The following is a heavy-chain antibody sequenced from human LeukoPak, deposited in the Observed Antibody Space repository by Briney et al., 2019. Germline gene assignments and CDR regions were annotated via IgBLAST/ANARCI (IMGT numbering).Heavy chain of an antibody. D-gene: IGHD5-18*01. V-gene: IGHV4-34*01. J-gene: IGHJ4*02. Sequence: SETLSLTCAVYGGSFSGYYWSWIRQPPGKGLEWIGEINHSGSTNYNPSLKSRVTISVDTSKNQFSLKLSSVTAADKAVYYCARGGIQLWLRWGQGTLVTVSS. CDR1: GGSFSGYY. CDR2: INHSGST. CDR3: ARGGIQLWLR.